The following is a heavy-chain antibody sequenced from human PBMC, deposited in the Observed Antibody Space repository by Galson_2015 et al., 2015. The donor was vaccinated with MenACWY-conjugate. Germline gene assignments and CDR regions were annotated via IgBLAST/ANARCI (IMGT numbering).Heavy chain of an antibody. CDR1: GFTVSSNY. Sequence: SLRLSCAASGFTVSSNYMSWVRQAPGKGLEWVSVIYSCGSTYYADSVKGRFTISRDNSKNTLYLQMNSLRAEDTAVYYCANLDYGGNLEAYWGQGTLVTVSS. D-gene: IGHD4-23*01. CDR2: IYSCGST. V-gene: IGHV3-53*01. CDR3: ANLDYGGNLEAY. J-gene: IGHJ4*02.